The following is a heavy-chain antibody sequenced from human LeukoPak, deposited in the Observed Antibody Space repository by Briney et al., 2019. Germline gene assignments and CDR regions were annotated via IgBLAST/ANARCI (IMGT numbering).Heavy chain of an antibody. CDR1: GYTFTSYG. D-gene: IGHD2-2*01. Sequence: ASVKVSCKASGYTFTSYGISWVRQAPGQGLEWMGWISAYNGNTNYAQKLQGRVTMTTDTSTSTAYMELRSLRSDDTAVYYYARATDCSSTSCTPDYWGQGTLVTVSS. V-gene: IGHV1-18*01. CDR3: ARATDCSSTSCTPDY. J-gene: IGHJ4*02. CDR2: ISAYNGNT.